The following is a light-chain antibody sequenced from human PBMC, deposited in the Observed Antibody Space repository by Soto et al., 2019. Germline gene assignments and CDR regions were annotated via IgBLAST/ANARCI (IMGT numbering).Light chain of an antibody. J-gene: IGKJ4*01. Sequence: EIVLTQSPGTLSLFPGERATVCCTASQSLNFNFLGWYQKKSGQAPRLLIYAASTRATGIPDRFSGSGSGIDFTLTISRLEPEDSAVYYCQQYGVSPTFGGGTKVDI. CDR1: QSLNFNF. CDR2: AAS. CDR3: QQYGVSPT. V-gene: IGKV3-20*01.